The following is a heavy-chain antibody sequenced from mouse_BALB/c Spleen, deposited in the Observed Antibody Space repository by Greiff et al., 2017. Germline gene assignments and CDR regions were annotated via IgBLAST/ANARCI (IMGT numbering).Heavy chain of an antibody. Sequence: EVKLQESGPSLVKPSQTLSLTCSVTGDSITSGYWNWIRKFPGNKLEYMGYISYSGSTYYNPSLKSRISITRDTSKNQYYLQLNSVTTEDTATYYCARSYYDYDGRSNYAMDYWGQGNSVTVSS. CDR2: ISYSGST. D-gene: IGHD2-4*01. V-gene: IGHV3-8*02. CDR1: GDSITSGY. CDR3: ARSYYDYDGRSNYAMDY. J-gene: IGHJ4*01.